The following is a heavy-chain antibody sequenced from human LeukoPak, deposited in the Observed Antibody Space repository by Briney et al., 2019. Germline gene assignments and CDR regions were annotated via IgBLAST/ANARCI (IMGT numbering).Heavy chain of an antibody. J-gene: IGHJ4*02. Sequence: PGGSLRLSCAASGFTFSIYSMNWVRQAPGKGLEWVSYISSSSSTTYYADSVKGRFTISRDNAKNSLYLQMNSLRAEDTAVYYCGRVTETTFDYWGQGPLVTVSS. CDR1: GFTFSIYS. V-gene: IGHV3-48*04. CDR2: ISSSSSTT. D-gene: IGHD1-1*01. CDR3: GRVTETTFDY.